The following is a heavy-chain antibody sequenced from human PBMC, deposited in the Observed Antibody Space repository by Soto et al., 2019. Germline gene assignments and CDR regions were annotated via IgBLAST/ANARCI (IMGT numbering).Heavy chain of an antibody. CDR1: GFTFSSYA. V-gene: IGHV3-23*01. CDR3: ARGLYNSGWYMDYFDS. D-gene: IGHD6-19*01. Sequence: GGSLRLSCAASGFTFSSYAISWVRQAPGKGLEWVSAISGSGGSTYYADSVKGRFTISRDNSKNSLYLQMNSLRAEDTAVYYCARGLYNSGWYMDYFDSWGQGKLVTVSA. J-gene: IGHJ4*02. CDR2: ISGSGGST.